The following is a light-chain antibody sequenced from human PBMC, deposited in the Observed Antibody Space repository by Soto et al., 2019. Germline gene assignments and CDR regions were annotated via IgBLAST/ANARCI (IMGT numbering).Light chain of an antibody. Sequence: QSALTQPASVSGSPGQSITISCTGTSSDVGTYNYVSWYQHRPGKAPKLMIYDVSYRPSGVSNRFSGSKSANTASLTISWLQAEDEADYYCSSYTTSNTQVFGGGTQLTVL. CDR3: SSYTTSNTQV. V-gene: IGLV2-14*01. CDR1: SSDVGTYNY. CDR2: DVS. J-gene: IGLJ3*02.